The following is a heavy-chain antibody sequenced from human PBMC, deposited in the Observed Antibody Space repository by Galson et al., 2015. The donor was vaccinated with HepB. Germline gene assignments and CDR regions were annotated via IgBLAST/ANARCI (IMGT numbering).Heavy chain of an antibody. Sequence: SLRLSCAASGFTFYVYTMNWVRQAPGKGLEWVSAIRGSGTGTFYADSVRGRFTISRDDSKNTVTLQLNNLRVEDTAIYYCAKDSGFGREDFWGQGILVTVSS. CDR1: GFTFYVYT. CDR2: IRGSGTGT. V-gene: IGHV3-23*01. J-gene: IGHJ4*02. D-gene: IGHD1-26*01. CDR3: AKDSGFGREDF.